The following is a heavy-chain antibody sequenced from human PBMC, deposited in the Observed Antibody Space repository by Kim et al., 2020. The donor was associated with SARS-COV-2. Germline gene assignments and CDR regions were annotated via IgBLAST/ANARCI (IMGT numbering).Heavy chain of an antibody. D-gene: IGHD5-12*01. V-gene: IGHV4-59*01. CDR1: GGSINNYY. CDR2: MFYSGST. J-gene: IGHJ4*02. Sequence: SETLSLTCTVSGGSINNYYWSWIRQPLGKGLEWIGYMFYSGSTNYNPSLKSRVTMSVDTSKNQFSLNLTSVTPADTAVYDCARGGVATIWSYWGQGTLVTVSS. CDR3: ARGGVATIWSY.